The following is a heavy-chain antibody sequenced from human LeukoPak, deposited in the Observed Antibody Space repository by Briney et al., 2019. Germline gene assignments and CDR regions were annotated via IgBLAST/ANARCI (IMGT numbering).Heavy chain of an antibody. Sequence: GGSLKLSCAASGFTFSSYSMNWVRQAPGKGLEWVSSISSSSSYIYYEDSVKGRFTISRDNAKNSLYLQMKSLRAEDTAVYYCARWAAAGWFDPWGQGTVVTVSS. CDR2: ISSSSSYI. CDR1: GFTFSSYS. J-gene: IGHJ5*02. D-gene: IGHD6-13*01. CDR3: ARWAAAGWFDP. V-gene: IGHV3-21*01.